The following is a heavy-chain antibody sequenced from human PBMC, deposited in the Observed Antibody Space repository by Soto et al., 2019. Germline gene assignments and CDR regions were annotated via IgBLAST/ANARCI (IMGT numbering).Heavy chain of an antibody. D-gene: IGHD3-22*01. CDR2: ISIYGSRT. Sequence: EVQLVESGGGLVQPGGSLRLSCSGSGFIFSIYAIHWVRQAPGKGLEYVSFISIYGSRTHYADSVKGRFTISRDNSKNTAYLQMSSLRPEYTAVYYCVKGEYYYDGSAYYPFDYWGQGRMVAVSS. J-gene: IGHJ4*02. CDR3: VKGEYYYDGSAYYPFDY. V-gene: IGHV3-64D*06. CDR1: GFIFSIYA.